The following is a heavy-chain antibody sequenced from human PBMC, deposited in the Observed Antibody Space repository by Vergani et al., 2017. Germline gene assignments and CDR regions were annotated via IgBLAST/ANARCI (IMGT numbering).Heavy chain of an antibody. V-gene: IGHV3-30*02. Sequence: QMQLVESGGGVIQPGGSLRLSCAASGFTFSSDCMQWVRQAPGKGLEWVAYIGKDGINTRYRDAVKGRFTVSRDNSKDILYLKMDSLRSEDTALYYCAKYLRDYTDGLHDSWGPGTLVIVSS. CDR1: GFTFSSDC. D-gene: IGHD4-11*01. J-gene: IGHJ4*02. CDR3: AKYLRDYTDGLHDS. CDR2: IGKDGINT.